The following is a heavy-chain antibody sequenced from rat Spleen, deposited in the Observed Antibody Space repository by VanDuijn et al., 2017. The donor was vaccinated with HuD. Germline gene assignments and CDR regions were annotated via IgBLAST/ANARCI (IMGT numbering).Heavy chain of an antibody. Sequence: EVQLVESGGGLVQPGRSLKLSCVASGFTFNNNWMTWIRQAPGKGLEWVASITNTVVSTYYSDSVKGRFTISRDTAKSTLYLQMNSLRSEDTATYYCTRDNERSYVMDAWGQGASVTVSS. J-gene: IGHJ4*01. CDR2: ITNTVVST. CDR1: GFTFNNNW. CDR3: TRDNERSYVMDA. V-gene: IGHV5-31*01.